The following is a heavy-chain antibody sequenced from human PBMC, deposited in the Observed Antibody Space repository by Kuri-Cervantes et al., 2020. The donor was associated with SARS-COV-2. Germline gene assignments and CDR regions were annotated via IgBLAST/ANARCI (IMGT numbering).Heavy chain of an antibody. V-gene: IGHV4-39*07. Sequence: SETLSLTCTVSGGSISSSSYYWGWIRQPPGKGLEWIGSIYYSGSTYYNPSLKSRVTMSVDTSKNQFSLKLSSVTAADTAVYYCARVGITIFGVGPPMGYWGQGTLVTVSS. CDR2: IYYSGST. CDR1: GGSISSSSYY. D-gene: IGHD3-3*01. J-gene: IGHJ4*02. CDR3: ARVGITIFGVGPPMGY.